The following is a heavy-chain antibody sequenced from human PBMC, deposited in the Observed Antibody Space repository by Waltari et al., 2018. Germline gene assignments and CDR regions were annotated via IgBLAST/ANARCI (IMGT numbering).Heavy chain of an antibody. CDR2: INAGNGNT. Sequence: QVQLVQSGAEVKKPGASVKVSCKASGYTFTSYAMHCVRQAPGQRLEWMGWINAGNGNTKYSQKFQGRVTITRDTSASTAYMELSSLRSEDTAVYYCARNIVVVVAALGYWGQGTLVTVSS. CDR1: GYTFTSYA. J-gene: IGHJ4*02. D-gene: IGHD2-15*01. V-gene: IGHV1-3*01. CDR3: ARNIVVVVAALGY.